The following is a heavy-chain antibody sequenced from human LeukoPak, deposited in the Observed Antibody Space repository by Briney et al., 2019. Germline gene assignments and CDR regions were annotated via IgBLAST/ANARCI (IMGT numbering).Heavy chain of an antibody. CDR3: ARDDGYGYYYYYYYMDV. D-gene: IGHD5-12*01. J-gene: IGHJ6*03. CDR2: IKQDGSEK. CDR1: GFTFSSYW. Sequence: PGGSLRLSCAASGFTFSSYWMSWVRQAPGKGLEWVANIKQDGSEKYYVDSVKGRFTISRDNAKNSLYLQMNSLRAEDTAVYYCARDDGYGYYYYYYYMDVWGKGTTVTVSS. V-gene: IGHV3-7*01.